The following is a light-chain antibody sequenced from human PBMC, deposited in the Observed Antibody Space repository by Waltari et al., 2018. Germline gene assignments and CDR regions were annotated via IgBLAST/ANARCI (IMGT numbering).Light chain of an antibody. CDR2: DTS. CDR3: QQRRDWPLT. Sequence: DIVLTHSPATLSFSPGDRASLSCRASQSVTNYLAWYQQKPGQAPRLLIYDTSNRATGSPARFSGSAFGTDFTLTISSLEPEDFAVYYCQQRRDWPLTFGGGTKVEIK. CDR1: QSVTNY. J-gene: IGKJ4*01. V-gene: IGKV3-11*01.